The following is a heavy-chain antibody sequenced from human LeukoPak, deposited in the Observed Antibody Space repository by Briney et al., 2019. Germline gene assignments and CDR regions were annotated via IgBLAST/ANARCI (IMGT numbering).Heavy chain of an antibody. CDR3: ARDNLATLDS. V-gene: IGHV4-61*01. D-gene: IGHD6-6*01. Sequence: PSETLSLTCTVSGGFISSGSYYWTWIRQPPGKGLAWMGYIYYTGSANYNPSLESRVTISVDTSKSQFSLKLNSVTAAGTAVYYCARDNLATLDSWGQGTLVTVSS. CDR2: IYYTGSA. J-gene: IGHJ4*02. CDR1: GGFISSGSYY.